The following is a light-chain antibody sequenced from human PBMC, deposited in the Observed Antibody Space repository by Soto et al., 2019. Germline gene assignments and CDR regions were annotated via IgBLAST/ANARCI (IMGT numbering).Light chain of an antibody. Sequence: IRLTQPPSYLSPSGHYRVTNTCRVSQSISSWLAWYQQKPGEAPKLLIYDASSLESGVQSRFSGSGSGTEFTLTISSLQPDDFAPYYFQQYNSDYRSPLGQGTKVEI. CDR2: DAS. CDR1: QSISSW. V-gene: IGKV1-5*01. CDR3: QQYNSDYRSP. J-gene: IGKJ1*01.